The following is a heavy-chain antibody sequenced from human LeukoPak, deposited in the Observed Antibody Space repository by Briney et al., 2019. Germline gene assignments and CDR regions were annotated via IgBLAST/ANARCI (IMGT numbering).Heavy chain of an antibody. CDR3: AKGYSSSWYFDY. J-gene: IGHJ4*02. Sequence: PGRSLRLSRAASGFTFDDYAMHWVRRAPGKGLEWVSGISWNSGSIGYADSVKGRFTISRDNAKNSLYLQMNSLRAEDTALYYCAKGYSSSWYFDYWGQGTLVTVSS. D-gene: IGHD6-13*01. V-gene: IGHV3-9*01. CDR1: GFTFDDYA. CDR2: ISWNSGSI.